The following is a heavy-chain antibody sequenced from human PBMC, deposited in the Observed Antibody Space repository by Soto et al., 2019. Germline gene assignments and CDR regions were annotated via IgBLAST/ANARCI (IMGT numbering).Heavy chain of an antibody. Sequence: QVELVQSGAEVKKPGASVKVSCQASEDTFTHYDINWVRQATGQGLEWMGWMNPNTGNIDYAHKFQGRLTMPRDTSTRTVYMELSSLRSDDTAVYYCVRRVASGHRSWFDPWGQGTLGTVSS. D-gene: IGHD2-21*01. CDR1: EDTFTHYD. CDR3: VRRVASGHRSWFDP. CDR2: MNPNTGNI. J-gene: IGHJ5*02. V-gene: IGHV1-8*02.